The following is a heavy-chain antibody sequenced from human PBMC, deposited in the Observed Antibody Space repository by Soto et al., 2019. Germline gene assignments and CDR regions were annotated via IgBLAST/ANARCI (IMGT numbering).Heavy chain of an antibody. CDR2: TYYRSKWYN. Sequence: PSQTLSLTCAISGDSVSSNSAALNLIRQSPSRGLEWLGRTYYRSKWYNDYAVSVKSRITINPDTSKNQFSLKLSSVTAADTAVYYCARLHLGIAAAGTRMYYYYYGMDVWGQGTTVTVSS. D-gene: IGHD6-13*01. V-gene: IGHV6-1*01. CDR3: ARLHLGIAAAGTRMYYYYYGMDV. CDR1: GDSVSSNSAA. J-gene: IGHJ6*02.